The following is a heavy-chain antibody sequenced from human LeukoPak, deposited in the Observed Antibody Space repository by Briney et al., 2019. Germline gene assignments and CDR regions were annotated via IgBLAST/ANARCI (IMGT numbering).Heavy chain of an antibody. CDR2: ISYDGSNK. CDR3: AKDYKGPSYDYVGGIYRYGLVDY. V-gene: IGHV3-30*18. CDR1: GFTFSSYG. J-gene: IGHJ4*02. D-gene: IGHD3-16*02. Sequence: PGGSLRLSCAASGFTFSSYGMHWVRQAPGKGLEWVAVISYDGSNKYYADSVKGRFTISRDNSKNTLYLQMNSLRAEDTAVYYCAKDYKGPSYDYVGGIYRYGLVDYWGQGTLATVPS.